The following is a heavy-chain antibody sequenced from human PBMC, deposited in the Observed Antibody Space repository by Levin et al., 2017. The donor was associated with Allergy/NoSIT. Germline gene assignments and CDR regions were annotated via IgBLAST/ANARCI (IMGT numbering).Heavy chain of an antibody. V-gene: IGHV3-74*01. CDR1: GFTFSSYW. D-gene: IGHD3-10*01. CDR3: ARARYGSGSPLDY. J-gene: IGHJ4*02. Sequence: GGSLRLSCAASGFTFSSYWMHWVRQAPGKGLVWVSRIKSDESSTSYADSVKGRFTISRDNAKNTLYLQMNSLRAEDTALYYCARARYGSGSPLDYWGQGTLVTVSS. CDR2: IKSDESST.